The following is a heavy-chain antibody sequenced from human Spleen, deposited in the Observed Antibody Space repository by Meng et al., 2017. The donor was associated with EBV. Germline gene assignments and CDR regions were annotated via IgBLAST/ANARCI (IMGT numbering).Heavy chain of an antibody. V-gene: IGHV4-61*01. Sequence: VRLEESGPGLVKPSESLSLTCTVFVASISTGSYYWTWIRQTPGKGLEWLGYFYFSGSTNYNPSLKSRVTMSIDTSKNQFSLNLRSATAADAAVYFCARGGYGTNYFDPWGQGTLVTVSS. CDR1: VASISTGSYY. CDR3: ARGGYGTNYFDP. CDR2: FYFSGST. D-gene: IGHD4/OR15-4a*01. J-gene: IGHJ5*02.